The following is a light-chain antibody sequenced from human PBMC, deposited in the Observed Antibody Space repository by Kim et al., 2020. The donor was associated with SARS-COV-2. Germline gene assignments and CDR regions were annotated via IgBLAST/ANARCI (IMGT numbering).Light chain of an antibody. J-gene: IGLJ2*01. CDR1: SLRSYY. Sequence: SSYLTQDPAVSVALGQTVRITCQGDSLRSYYATWYKQKPGQAPIVVIYGKNNRPSGIPDRFSGSSSGNTASLTITGTQAGDEADYYCNSRDSNDNVVFGG. CDR2: GKN. V-gene: IGLV3-19*01. CDR3: NSRDSNDNVV.